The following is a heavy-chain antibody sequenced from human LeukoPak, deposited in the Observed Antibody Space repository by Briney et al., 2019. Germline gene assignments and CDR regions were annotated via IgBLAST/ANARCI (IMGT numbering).Heavy chain of an antibody. CDR2: SGTDGDT. V-gene: IGHV3-23*01. J-gene: IGHJ4*02. Sequence: GGSLRLSCAASGFTFDTSAMNWVRQAPGKGLEWVSASGTDGDTYYADSVKGRFTISRDNSKNMLYLQMSSLRAEDTAFYYCAKKTPGTYPFDFWGQGTLVTVSP. D-gene: IGHD6-13*01. CDR3: AKKTPGTYPFDF. CDR1: GFTFDTSA.